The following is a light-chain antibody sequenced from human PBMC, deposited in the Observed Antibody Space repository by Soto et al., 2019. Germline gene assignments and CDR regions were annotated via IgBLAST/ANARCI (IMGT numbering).Light chain of an antibody. CDR2: GAS. J-gene: IGKJ1*01. CDR3: QQYGSSPRT. V-gene: IGKV3-20*01. Sequence: EIVLTQSPGTLSLSPGERATLSCRASQTVSSDYLAWYQQKPGQAPRLLIYGASSRATGIPDRFSGSGSGTDFTLTIHRLEPEDFAVYYCQQYGSSPRTFGQGTKVGIK. CDR1: QTVSSDY.